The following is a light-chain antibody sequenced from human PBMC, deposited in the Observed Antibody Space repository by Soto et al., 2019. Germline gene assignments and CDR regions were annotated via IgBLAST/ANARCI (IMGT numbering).Light chain of an antibody. CDR3: CSYSGPYSYV. Sequence: QSVLTQPRSVSGSPGQSVTISCTGTRSDVGGYNFVSWYQQHPGKAPKVMIYDVTKRPSGVPDRFSGSKSGNTASLTISGLQAEDEADYSCCSYSGPYSYVFGSGTQLTVL. J-gene: IGLJ7*01. CDR2: DVT. V-gene: IGLV2-11*01. CDR1: RSDVGGYNF.